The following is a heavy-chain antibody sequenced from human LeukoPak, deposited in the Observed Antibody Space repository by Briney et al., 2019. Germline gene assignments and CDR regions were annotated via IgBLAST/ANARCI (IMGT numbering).Heavy chain of an antibody. CDR1: GFTFSDFY. CDR3: AKGHHHMDV. D-gene: IGHD1-14*01. Sequence: PGGSLRLSCAASGFTFSDFYMSWIRQAPGKGLEWLSYITPSSYTNYADSVKGRFTISRDNAKNSLYLQMNSLRADDTAVYYCAKGHHHMDVGGQGTTVTASS. J-gene: IGHJ6*02. CDR2: ITPSSYT. V-gene: IGHV3-11*05.